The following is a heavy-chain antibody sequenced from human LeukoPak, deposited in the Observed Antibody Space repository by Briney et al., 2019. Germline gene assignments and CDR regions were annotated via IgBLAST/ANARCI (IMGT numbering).Heavy chain of an antibody. Sequence: GASVKVSCKASGGTFSSYTISWVRQAPGQGLEWMGRIIPILGIANYAQKFRGRVTITADKSTSTAYMELSSLRSEDTAVYYCAHESSRAYCGGDCSSPESYWGQGTLVTVSS. V-gene: IGHV1-69*02. J-gene: IGHJ4*02. CDR2: IIPILGIA. CDR1: GGTFSSYT. D-gene: IGHD2-21*01. CDR3: AHESSRAYCGGDCSSPESY.